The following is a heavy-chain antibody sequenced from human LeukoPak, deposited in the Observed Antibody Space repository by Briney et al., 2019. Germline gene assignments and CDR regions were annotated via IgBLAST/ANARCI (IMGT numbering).Heavy chain of an antibody. D-gene: IGHD5-18*01. CDR1: GYDFTSYW. V-gene: IGHV5-51*01. CDR3: ARRWNSGYKTFDY. CDR2: IYPSDSDT. Sequence: GESLKISCKASGYDFTSYWIVWVRQMPEKGLEWMGIIYPSDSDTRYSPSFQGQVTLSADKSISTAYLQWSSLKASDTAMYYCARRWNSGYKTFDYWGRGTLVTVSS. J-gene: IGHJ4*02.